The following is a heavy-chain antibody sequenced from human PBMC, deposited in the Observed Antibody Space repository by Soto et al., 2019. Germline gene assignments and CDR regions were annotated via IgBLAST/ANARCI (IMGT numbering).Heavy chain of an antibody. CDR1: GGTFDNYA. CDR3: ALGLRGFDFDS. J-gene: IGHJ4*01. V-gene: IGHV1-69*01. Sequence: QVHLLQSGAEVQKPGSSVRVSCRTSGGTFDNYAFSWVRQAPGQGLEWMGGIIPIFGTRNIAQRFQGRVTMTADESTNTAYMELSSLKDEDTAVYYCALGLRGFDFDSWEHGTLVTVSS. D-gene: IGHD5-12*01. CDR2: IIPIFGTR.